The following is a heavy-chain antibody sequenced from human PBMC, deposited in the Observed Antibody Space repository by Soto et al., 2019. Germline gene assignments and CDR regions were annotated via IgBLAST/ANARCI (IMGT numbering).Heavy chain of an antibody. V-gene: IGHV1-8*01. Sequence: GASVKVSCKASGHTFTNSDINWVRQAPGQGLEWMGWMNPDSGHAAYAQKFQGRVTLTTSTSTSTVYMEMRSLGSEDTAVYYCARRPHCSGGICYYGLDNWGQGTLVTVSS. D-gene: IGHD2-15*01. J-gene: IGHJ4*02. CDR3: ARRPHCSGGICYYGLDN. CDR1: GHTFTNSD. CDR2: MNPDSGHA.